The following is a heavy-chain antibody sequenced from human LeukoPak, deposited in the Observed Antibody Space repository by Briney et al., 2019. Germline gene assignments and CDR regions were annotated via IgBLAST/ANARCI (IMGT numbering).Heavy chain of an antibody. CDR1: GYTFTSYD. CDR2: MNPNSGNT. CDR3: ARGGSYYGSYNWFDP. D-gene: IGHD1-26*01. Sequence: ASVKVSCKASGYTFTSYDINWVRQAPGQGLEWMGWMNPNSGNTGYAQKFQGRVTMTSNTSISTAYMELSSLRAEDTAVYYCARGGSYYGSYNWFDPWGEGTLVTVSS. J-gene: IGHJ5*02. V-gene: IGHV1-8*01.